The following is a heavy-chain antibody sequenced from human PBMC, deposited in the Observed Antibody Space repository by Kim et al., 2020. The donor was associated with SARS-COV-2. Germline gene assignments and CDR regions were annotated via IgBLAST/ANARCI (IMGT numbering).Heavy chain of an antibody. J-gene: IGHJ4*02. D-gene: IGHD6-13*01. CDR3: AKAFAPTSSSWPY. Sequence: YAASVKGRFTISRDNSKNTLYLQMNSLRAEDTAVYYCAKAFAPTSSSWPYWGQGTLVTVSS. V-gene: IGHV3-23*01.